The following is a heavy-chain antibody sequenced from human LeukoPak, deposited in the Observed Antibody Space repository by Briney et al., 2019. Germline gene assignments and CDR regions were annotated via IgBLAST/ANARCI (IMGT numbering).Heavy chain of an antibody. V-gene: IGHV4-39*01. Sequence: PSETLSLTCTISGSSITSVSHYWGWIRQPPGKGLEWIGDIYYTGSTYYSPSLSRRVTMSVHTSENPFSLRLNSVTAVDTAVYYCARRWGNIVGVTYEYWGQGTPVTVSS. CDR3: ARRWGNIVGVTYEY. CDR2: IYYTGST. J-gene: IGHJ4*02. CDR1: GSSITSVSHY. D-gene: IGHD3-16*01.